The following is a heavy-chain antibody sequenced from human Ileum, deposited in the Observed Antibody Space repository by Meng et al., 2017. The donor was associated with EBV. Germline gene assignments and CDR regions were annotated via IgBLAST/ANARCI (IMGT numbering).Heavy chain of an antibody. Sequence: QVPLVKSGAEVKKPGASVKVSCKASGYSFTTYAMHWVRQAPGQRLEWMGWINAGNGNTKYSEKFQSRVTITRDTAASTAYMELSSLRSEDTAVYYCARDYDILTGYYNVMGWFDPWGQGTLVTVSS. V-gene: IGHV1-3*01. CDR3: ARDYDILTGYYNVMGWFDP. D-gene: IGHD3-9*01. J-gene: IGHJ5*02. CDR2: INAGNGNT. CDR1: GYSFTTYA.